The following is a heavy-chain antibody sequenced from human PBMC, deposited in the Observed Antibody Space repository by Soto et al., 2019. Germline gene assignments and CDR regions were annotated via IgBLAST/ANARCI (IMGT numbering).Heavy chain of an antibody. V-gene: IGHV3-11*05. J-gene: IGHJ6*02. CDR1: GFTFSDYY. D-gene: IGHD5-12*01. Sequence: PGGSLRLSCAASGFTFSDYYMNWIRQAPGKGLEWVSYISSSSGYTNYADSVKGRFIISRDNAKNSLFLQMNSLRVEDTAVYYCARDRGSGYGIYYYGMDVWGQGTTVTVSS. CDR3: ARDRGSGYGIYYYGMDV. CDR2: ISSSSGYT.